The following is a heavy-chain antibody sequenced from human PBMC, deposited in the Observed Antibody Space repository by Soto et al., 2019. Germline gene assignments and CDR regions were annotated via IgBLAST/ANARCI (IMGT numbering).Heavy chain of an antibody. V-gene: IGHV1-2*04. Sequence: ASVKVSCKASGYTFTGYYMHWVRQAPGQGLEWMGWINPNSGGTNYAQKFQGWVTMTRDTSISTAYMELSRLRSDDTAVYYCARDRGPSLLRYFDWLPYGMDVWGQGTMVTVSS. CDR1: GYTFTGYY. D-gene: IGHD3-9*01. CDR3: ARDRGPSLLRYFDWLPYGMDV. CDR2: INPNSGGT. J-gene: IGHJ6*02.